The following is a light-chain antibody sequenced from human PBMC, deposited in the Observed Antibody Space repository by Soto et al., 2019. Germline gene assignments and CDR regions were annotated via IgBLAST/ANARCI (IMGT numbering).Light chain of an antibody. CDR3: SSYTSSSTNV. CDR2: DDG. Sequence: QSALTQPASVSGSPGQSITISCTGTSSDVGGYNSVSWYQHHPGKAPKLILYDDGDRASGVSYRFSGSKSGNTASLTISGLQAVDEADYYCSSYTSSSTNVLGTGTKLTV. J-gene: IGLJ1*01. V-gene: IGLV2-14*03. CDR1: SSDVGGYNS.